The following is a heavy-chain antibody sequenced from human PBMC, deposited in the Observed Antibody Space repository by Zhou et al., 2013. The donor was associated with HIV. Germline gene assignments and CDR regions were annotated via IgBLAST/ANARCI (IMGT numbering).Heavy chain of an antibody. CDR2: IIPILGTP. V-gene: IGHV1-69*05. CDR3: ARDPNPMGSWFDP. CDR1: RGTFDNFG. J-gene: IGHJ5*02. D-gene: IGHD3-10*01. Sequence: QVQLVQSGAEVRKPGSSVQVSCKTSRGTFDNFGVSWVRQAPGQGLEWMGGIIPILGTPNYAQKFQGRVAISTDDSSTTAYMELSSLRSEDTAVYYCARDPNPMGSWFDPWGQGTLVTVSS.